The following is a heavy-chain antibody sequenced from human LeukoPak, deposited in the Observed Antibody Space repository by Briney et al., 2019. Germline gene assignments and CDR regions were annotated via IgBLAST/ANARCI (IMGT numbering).Heavy chain of an antibody. J-gene: IGHJ3*02. CDR1: GLTFNEYT. CDR2: ITTTSAYI. Sequence: PGGSLRLSCAASGLTFNEYTLNWVRQAPGKGLEWVSSITTTSAYIYYADSVKGRFTISRDNSKNTLYLQMNSLRAEDTAVYYCAKGGGGYYYDSSGYPGAFDIWGQGTMVTVSS. V-gene: IGHV3-21*04. CDR3: AKGGGGYYYDSSGYPGAFDI. D-gene: IGHD3-22*01.